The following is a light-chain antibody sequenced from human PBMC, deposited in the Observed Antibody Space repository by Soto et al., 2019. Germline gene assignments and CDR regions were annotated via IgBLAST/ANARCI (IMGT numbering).Light chain of an antibody. CDR1: QSVSSN. V-gene: IGKV3-15*01. CDR3: QQYNNWRRA. J-gene: IGKJ5*01. Sequence: EIVMPQSPATLSVSPGERATLSCRASQSVSSNLAWYQQKPGQAPRLLIYGASTRATGIPARFSGSGSGTEFTLTISSLQSEDFAVYYCQQYNNWRRAFGQGTRLEIK. CDR2: GAS.